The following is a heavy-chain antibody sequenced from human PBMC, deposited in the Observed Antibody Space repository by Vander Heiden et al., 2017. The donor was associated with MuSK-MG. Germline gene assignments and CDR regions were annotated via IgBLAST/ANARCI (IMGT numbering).Heavy chain of an antibody. V-gene: IGHV1-8*01. CDR3: ARGHSPYCSGGSCYNFDY. Sequence: QVQLVQSGAEVKKPGASVKVACNASGYTFTSYDINWVRQATGQGLEWMGWMNPNSGNTGYAKKFQGRVTMTRNTSISTAYRELSSLRSEETAVYYCARGHSPYCSGGSCYNFDYWGHGTLVAVSS. J-gene: IGHJ4*01. CDR1: GYTFTSYD. CDR2: MNPNSGNT. D-gene: IGHD2-15*01.